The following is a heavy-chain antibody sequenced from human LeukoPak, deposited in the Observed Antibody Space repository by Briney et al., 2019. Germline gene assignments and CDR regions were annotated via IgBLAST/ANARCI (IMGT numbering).Heavy chain of an antibody. CDR1: GFTFSSYG. CDR2: IRYDGSNK. Sequence: GGSLRLSCAASGFTFSSYGMHWVRQAPGKGLEWVAFIRYDGSNKYYADSVKGRFTISRDNSKNTLYLQMNSLRAEDTAVYYCARGRAYSSAEFDYWGQGTLVTVSS. CDR3: ARGRAYSSAEFDY. D-gene: IGHD3-22*01. J-gene: IGHJ4*02. V-gene: IGHV3-30*02.